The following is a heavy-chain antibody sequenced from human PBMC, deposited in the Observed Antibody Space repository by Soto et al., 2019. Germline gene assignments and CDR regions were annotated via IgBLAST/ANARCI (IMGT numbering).Heavy chain of an antibody. V-gene: IGHV1-2*02. J-gene: IGHJ5*01. CDR2: TSPSSGGA. CDR3: ARSSGSYSKWFDS. Sequence: QVQLLQSGAGVKMPGASVRVSCKTSGYTFTAFYMHWLRQAPGHGLEWLGWTSPSSGGAKYSHKFQGRVSMTRNPSITTAYMELTGLSPDDTAVYFCARSSGSYSKWFDSWGQGTLVTVSS. D-gene: IGHD3-10*01. CDR1: GYTFTAFY.